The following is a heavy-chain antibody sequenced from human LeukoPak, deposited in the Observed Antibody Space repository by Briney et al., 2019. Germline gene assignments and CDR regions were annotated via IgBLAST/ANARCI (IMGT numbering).Heavy chain of an antibody. CDR3: AKASVGSDALWSGYAAEYFQH. V-gene: IGHV3-23*01. J-gene: IGHJ1*01. CDR1: GFTFSSYA. D-gene: IGHD3-3*01. Sequence: GGSLRLSCAASGFTFSSYAMSWARQAPGKGLEWVSAISDSGGSTYYADSVKGRFTISRDNSKNTLYLQMNSLRAEDTAVYYCAKASVGSDALWSGYAAEYFQHWGLGSLVSVSS. CDR2: ISDSGGST.